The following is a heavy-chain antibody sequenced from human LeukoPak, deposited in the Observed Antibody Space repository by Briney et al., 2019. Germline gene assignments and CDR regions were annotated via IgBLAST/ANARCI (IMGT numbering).Heavy chain of an antibody. V-gene: IGHV3-33*06. D-gene: IGHD3-22*01. J-gene: IGHJ4*02. CDR3: AKEDRHDYYDSSGYIDY. CDR2: IWYDGSNK. CDR1: GFTFSSYG. Sequence: GGSLRLSCAASGFTFSSYGMHWVRQAPGKGLEWVAVIWYDGSNKCYADSVKGRFTISRDNSKNTLYLQMNSLRAEDTAVYYCAKEDRHDYYDSSGYIDYWGQGTLVTVSS.